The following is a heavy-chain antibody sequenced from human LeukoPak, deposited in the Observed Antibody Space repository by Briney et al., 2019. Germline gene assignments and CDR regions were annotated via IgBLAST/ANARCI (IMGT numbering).Heavy chain of an antibody. CDR1: GFTFRNYG. Sequence: VGSLRLSGAASGFTFRNYGMNWVRQDPGHGLEWLSGISPRGGGTYYADSVKGRFTISRNDSKNTLFLQMNSLRVEDTAVYCCARDLAWGAFDYWGQGTLVTVSS. CDR2: ISPRGGGT. V-gene: IGHV3-23*01. D-gene: IGHD7-27*01. J-gene: IGHJ4*02. CDR3: ARDLAWGAFDY.